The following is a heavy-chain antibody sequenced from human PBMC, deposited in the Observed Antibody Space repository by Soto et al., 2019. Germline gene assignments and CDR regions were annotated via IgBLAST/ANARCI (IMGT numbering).Heavy chain of an antibody. D-gene: IGHD7-27*01. J-gene: IGHJ4*02. CDR3: VRRGNQNWGDY. CDR2: IWYDGNNK. V-gene: IGHV3-33*01. CDR1: GFTFSSYG. Sequence: QVQLVESGGGVVQPGRSLRLSCAASGFTFSSYGMHWVRQAPGKGLEWVSSIWYDGNNKYYADSVKGRFTISRDNSRNTLFLQMNSLRAEDTALYYCVRRGNQNWGDYWGQGTQVTVSS.